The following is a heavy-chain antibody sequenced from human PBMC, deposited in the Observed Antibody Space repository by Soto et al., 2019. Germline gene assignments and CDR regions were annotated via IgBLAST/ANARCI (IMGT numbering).Heavy chain of an antibody. V-gene: IGHV3-7*03. CDR2: VKQDGSEK. Sequence: QPGGSLRLSCAASGLTFSSYWMSWVRQAPGKGLEWVANVKQDGSEKYYVDSVKGRFTISRDNAKNSLYLQMNSLRAEDTAVYYCARTMGNTAMVLDVWGQGTTVTVSS. J-gene: IGHJ6*02. CDR3: ARTMGNTAMVLDV. D-gene: IGHD5-18*01. CDR1: GLTFSSYW.